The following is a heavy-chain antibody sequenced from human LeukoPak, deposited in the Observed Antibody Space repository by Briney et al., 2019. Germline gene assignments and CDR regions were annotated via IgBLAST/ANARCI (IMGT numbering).Heavy chain of an antibody. CDR1: GYTFSHYY. D-gene: IGHD4-17*01. V-gene: IGHV1-2*02. Sequence: GASVKVSCKASGYTFSHYYMHWVRQAPGQGLEWMGWINPNSGGTNYAQKFQGRVTMTRDTSISTAYMELSRLRSDDTAVYYCARGYGFGGYFDYWGQGTLVTVSS. CDR3: ARGYGFGGYFDY. J-gene: IGHJ4*02. CDR2: INPNSGGT.